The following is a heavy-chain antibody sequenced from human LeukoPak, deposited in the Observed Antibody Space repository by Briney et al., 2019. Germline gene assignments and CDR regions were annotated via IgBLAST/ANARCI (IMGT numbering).Heavy chain of an antibody. CDR1: GGSISSYY. CDR3: ARCYYDSSGYYPPCDY. Sequence: SETLSLTCTVSGGSISSYYWSWIRQPPGKGREGIGYIYYSGSTNYNPSLKSRVTISVDTSKNQFSLKLSSVTAADTAVYYCARCYYDSSGYYPPCDYWGQGTLVTVSS. D-gene: IGHD3-22*01. J-gene: IGHJ4*02. CDR2: IYYSGST. V-gene: IGHV4-59*08.